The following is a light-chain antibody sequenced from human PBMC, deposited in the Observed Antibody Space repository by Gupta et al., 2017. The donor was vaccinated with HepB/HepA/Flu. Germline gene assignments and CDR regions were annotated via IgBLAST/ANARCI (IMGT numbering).Light chain of an antibody. CDR3: SSFRSGYNLVV. V-gene: IGLV2-14*03. J-gene: IGLJ3*02. Sequence: QSALTQPASVSGSPGQSITISCTGSSSDIGAFDAVSWYQQYPGKAPKLLIYGVSNRPSGVSDRFSGSKSGNTASLTSAGLQPEDEADYYCSSFRSGYNLVVFGGGTKLTVL. CDR1: SSDIGAFDA. CDR2: GVS.